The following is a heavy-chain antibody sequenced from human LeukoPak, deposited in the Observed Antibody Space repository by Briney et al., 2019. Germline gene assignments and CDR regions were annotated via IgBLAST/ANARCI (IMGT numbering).Heavy chain of an antibody. J-gene: IGHJ6*02. Sequence: ASVKVSCKASGYTFTDYYLHWVRQAPGQGLEWMGIINPSGGSTSYAQKFQGRVTMTRDTSTSTVYMELRSLRSDDTAVYYCAREGIYCGGDCYYSSYYYYGMDVWGQGTTVTVSS. D-gene: IGHD2-21*02. CDR3: AREGIYCGGDCYYSSYYYYGMDV. V-gene: IGHV1-46*01. CDR2: INPSGGST. CDR1: GYTFTDYY.